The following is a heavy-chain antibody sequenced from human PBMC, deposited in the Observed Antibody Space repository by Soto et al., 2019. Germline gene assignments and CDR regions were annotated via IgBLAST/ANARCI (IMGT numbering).Heavy chain of an antibody. V-gene: IGHV3-30*03. D-gene: IGHD3-10*01. CDR1: GFTFSSYG. CDR3: AGPLLGSWARQPPTGDY. J-gene: IGHJ4*02. CDR2: ISYDGSNK. Sequence: QVQLVESGGGVVQPGRSLRLSCAASGFTFSSYGMHWVRQAPGKGLEWVAVISYDGSNKYYADSVKGRFTISRDNSKNTLYLQMNSLRAEDTAVYYCAGPLLGSWARQPPTGDYWGQGTLVTVSS.